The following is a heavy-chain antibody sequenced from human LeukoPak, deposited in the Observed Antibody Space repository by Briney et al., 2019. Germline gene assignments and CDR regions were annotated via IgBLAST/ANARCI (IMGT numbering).Heavy chain of an antibody. J-gene: IGHJ4*02. Sequence: SVNVSCKASGYTFTDYDINWVRQATGQGLEWMGWMNPNSGNTGYTQKFQGRVTMTRNTSISTAYMELSSLRSEDTAVYYCARAELRYFDWPPGDYWGQGTLVTVSS. CDR3: ARAELRYFDWPPGDY. D-gene: IGHD3-9*01. CDR2: MNPNSGNT. V-gene: IGHV1-8*01. CDR1: GYTFTDYD.